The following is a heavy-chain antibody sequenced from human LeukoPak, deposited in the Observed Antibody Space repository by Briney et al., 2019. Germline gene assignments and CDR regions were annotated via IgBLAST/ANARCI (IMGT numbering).Heavy chain of an antibody. J-gene: IGHJ6*03. D-gene: IGHD3-3*01. V-gene: IGHV4-4*09. Sequence: SETLSLTCTVSGGSISSFYWSWIRQPPGKGLEWIGYINTIGSTNYNPSLKSRVTISVDTSKNRFSLKLTSVTAADTAVYYCARHAIYGVYNYYYYYYMDVWGRGTTVTVSS. CDR3: ARHAIYGVYNYYYYYYMDV. CDR1: GGSISSFY. CDR2: INTIGST.